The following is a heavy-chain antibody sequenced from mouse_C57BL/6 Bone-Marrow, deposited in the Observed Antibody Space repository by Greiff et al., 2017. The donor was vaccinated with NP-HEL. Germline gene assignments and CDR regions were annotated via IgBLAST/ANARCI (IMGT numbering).Heavy chain of an antibody. CDR1: GYTFTSYG. J-gene: IGHJ1*03. Sequence: QVQLQQSGAELARPGASVKLSCKASGYTFTSYGISWVKQRTGQGLEWIGEIYPRSGNTYYNEKFKGKATLTADKSSSTAYMELRSLTSEDSAVYFCARERFITTVVVFYWYFDVWGTGTTVTVSS. D-gene: IGHD1-1*01. CDR2: IYPRSGNT. CDR3: ARERFITTVVVFYWYFDV. V-gene: IGHV1-81*01.